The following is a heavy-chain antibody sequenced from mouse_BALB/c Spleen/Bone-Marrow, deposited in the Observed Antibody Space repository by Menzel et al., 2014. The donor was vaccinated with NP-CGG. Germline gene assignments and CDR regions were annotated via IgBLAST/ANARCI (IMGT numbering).Heavy chain of an antibody. CDR1: GFSLTSYG. J-gene: IGHJ3*01. V-gene: IGHV2-2*02. CDR3: ARNLGDGYSFAY. CDR2: IWSGGDT. D-gene: IGHD2-3*01. Sequence: VKLVESGPGLVQPSQSLSITCTVSGFSLTSYGVHWVRQSPGKGLEWLGVIWSGGDTDYNAAFISRLSISKDNSESQVFFKMNSLQANDTAIYYCARNLGDGYSFAYWGQGTLVTVSA.